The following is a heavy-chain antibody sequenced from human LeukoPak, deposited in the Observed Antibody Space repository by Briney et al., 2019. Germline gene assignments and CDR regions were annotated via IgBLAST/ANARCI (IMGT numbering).Heavy chain of an antibody. CDR2: INHSGST. Sequence: PSETLSLTCAVYGGSFSGYYWSWIRQPPGKGLEWIGEINHSGSTNYNPSLKSRVTISVDTSKNQFSLKLSSVTAADTAVYYCASQRWLQLYYFDYWGQGTLVTVSS. D-gene: IGHD5-24*01. J-gene: IGHJ4*02. CDR3: ASQRWLQLYYFDY. V-gene: IGHV4-34*01. CDR1: GGSFSGYY.